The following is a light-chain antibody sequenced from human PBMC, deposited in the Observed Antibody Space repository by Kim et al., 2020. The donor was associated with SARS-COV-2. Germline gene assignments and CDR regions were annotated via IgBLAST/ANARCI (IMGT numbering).Light chain of an antibody. CDR3: HQANSFPHT. Sequence: DIQMTQSPSSVSASVGDTVTITCRASQGISNWLAWYQQKPGKAPNLLIYAASTLQSGVPSRFSGSGFGTDFTLTISSLQPEDFATFYCHQANSFPHTFGQGTKLEI. J-gene: IGKJ2*01. CDR1: QGISNW. CDR2: AAS. V-gene: IGKV1-12*01.